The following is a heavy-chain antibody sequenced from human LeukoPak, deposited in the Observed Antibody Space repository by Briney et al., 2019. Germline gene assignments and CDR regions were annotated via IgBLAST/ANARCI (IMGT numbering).Heavy chain of an antibody. D-gene: IGHD3-10*01. CDR1: GFTFSSYA. CDR3: ARDYGSGNYYYFDY. J-gene: IGHJ4*02. V-gene: IGHV3-23*01. Sequence: GGSQRLSCAASGFTFSSYAMSWVRQAPGKGLEWVSGISGSGGTTYYADSVKGQFTISRDDSKNTLYLQMNSLRAEDTAVYYCARDYGSGNYYYFDYWGQGTLVTVSS. CDR2: ISGSGGTT.